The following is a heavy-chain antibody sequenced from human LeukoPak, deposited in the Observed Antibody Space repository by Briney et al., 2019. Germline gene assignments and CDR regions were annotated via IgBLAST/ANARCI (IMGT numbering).Heavy chain of an antibody. V-gene: IGHV1-2*02. Sequence: ASVKVSCKAYGYTFTGNYMHWVRQAPGQGLEWIGWILPDSGGTKYAQNFQGRVTMTRDTSIITAYMELTGLRPDDTAVYYCARDLNGVAGDFDFWGQGTLVTVSS. CDR3: ARDLNGVAGDFDF. D-gene: IGHD6-19*01. CDR1: GYTFTGNY. J-gene: IGHJ4*02. CDR2: ILPDSGGT.